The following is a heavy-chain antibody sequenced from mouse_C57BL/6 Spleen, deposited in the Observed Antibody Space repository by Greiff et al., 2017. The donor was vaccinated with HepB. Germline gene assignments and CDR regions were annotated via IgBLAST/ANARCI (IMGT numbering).Heavy chain of an antibody. CDR1: GYAFSSYW. D-gene: IGHD3-2*02. V-gene: IGHV1-80*01. CDR2: IYPGDGDT. Sequence: VQRVESGAELVKPGASVKISCKASGYAFSSYWMNWVKQRPGKGLEWIGQIYPGDGDTNYNGKFKGKATLTADKSSSTAYMQLSSLTSEDSAVYFCARRAAQAKGAMDYWGQGTSVTVSS. J-gene: IGHJ4*01. CDR3: ARRAAQAKGAMDY.